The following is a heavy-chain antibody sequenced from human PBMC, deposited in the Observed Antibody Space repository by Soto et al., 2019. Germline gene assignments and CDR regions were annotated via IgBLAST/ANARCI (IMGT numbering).Heavy chain of an antibody. V-gene: IGHV4-34*01. CDR2: INHSGST. Sequence: PSETRALTCSVYGGSFSGYYWSWIRQPPGKGLEWIGEINHSGSTNYNPSLKSRVTISVDTSKNQFSLKLSSVTAADTAVYYCARGPGYCSGGSCYPRPYYFDYWGQGNLVTGSS. CDR3: ARGPGYCSGGSCYPRPYYFDY. J-gene: IGHJ4*02. CDR1: GGSFSGYY. D-gene: IGHD2-15*01.